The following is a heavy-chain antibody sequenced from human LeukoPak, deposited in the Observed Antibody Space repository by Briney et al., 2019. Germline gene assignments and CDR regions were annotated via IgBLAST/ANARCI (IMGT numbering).Heavy chain of an antibody. CDR2: TYYRSKWYN. D-gene: IGHD6-13*01. CDR3: ARKYGSSWYDALDI. J-gene: IGHJ3*02. CDR1: GDTVSSNSAA. Sequence: SQTLSLTCAISGDTVSSNSAAWNWIRQSPSRGLEWLGRTYYRSKWYNDYAVSVKSRISINPDTSKNQFSLQLNSVTPEDTAVYYCARKYGSSWYDALDIWGQGTMVTVSS. V-gene: IGHV6-1*01.